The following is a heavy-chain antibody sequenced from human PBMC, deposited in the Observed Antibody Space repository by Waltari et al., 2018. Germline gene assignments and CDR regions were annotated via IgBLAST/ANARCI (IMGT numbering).Heavy chain of an antibody. Sequence: QVQLVQSGAEVKKPGASVKVSCKASGYTFPGYYIHWGRQAPGQGLEWMGWINPNSGGANYAQRFLGRVTMTRDTSISTAYMELNSLRSDDTALYYCGREIGVSWRVVDYWGQGTLVTVSS. CDR2: INPNSGGA. J-gene: IGHJ4*02. V-gene: IGHV1-2*02. CDR1: GYTFPGYY. CDR3: GREIGVSWRVVDY. D-gene: IGHD3-3*01.